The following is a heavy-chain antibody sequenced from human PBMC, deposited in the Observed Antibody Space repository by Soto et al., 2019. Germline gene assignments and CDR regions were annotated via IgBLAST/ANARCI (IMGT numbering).Heavy chain of an antibody. CDR1: GFTFSRYS. CDR2: ISSSSSTI. J-gene: IGHJ3*02. V-gene: IGHV3-48*01. Sequence: EVQLVESGGGLVQPGGSLRLSCAACGFTFSRYSMNWVRQARGKGLEWVSYISSSSSTIYDADSVKGRFTISRDNAKNSLYPQMTSLRAEDPAVYYCARDGFSIWGHGTMVTVSS. CDR3: ARDGFSI.